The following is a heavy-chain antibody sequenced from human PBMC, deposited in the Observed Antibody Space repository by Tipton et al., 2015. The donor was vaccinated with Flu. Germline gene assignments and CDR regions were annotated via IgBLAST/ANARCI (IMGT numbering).Heavy chain of an antibody. J-gene: IGHJ6*02. CDR3: ARGLLAAIGREDYYGMDV. CDR2: INGYNGNT. D-gene: IGHD6-13*01. V-gene: IGHV1-18*01. Sequence: QLVQSGAEVKKPGASVKVSCKASGYSFINYDINWVRQAPGQGLEWMGWINGYNGNTNYAQRVQGRVTLTTDTSTNTAFMELRSLRSDDTAVYYCARGLLAAIGREDYYGMDVWGQGTTVTVS. CDR1: GYSFINYD.